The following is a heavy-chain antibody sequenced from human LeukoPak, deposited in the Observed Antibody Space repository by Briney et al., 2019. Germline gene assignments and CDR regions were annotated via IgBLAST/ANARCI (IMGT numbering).Heavy chain of an antibody. J-gene: IGHJ6*03. Sequence: GASVKVSCKASGYTFTGYYMHWVRQAPGQGLEWMGWINPNSGGTNYAQKFQGRVTMTRDTSISTAYMELSRLRSDDTAVYYCARGSVGDYVSYYYYYMDVWGKGTTVTVSS. CDR3: ARGSVGDYVSYYYYYMDV. V-gene: IGHV1-2*02. CDR1: GYTFTGYY. CDR2: INPNSGGT. D-gene: IGHD4-17*01.